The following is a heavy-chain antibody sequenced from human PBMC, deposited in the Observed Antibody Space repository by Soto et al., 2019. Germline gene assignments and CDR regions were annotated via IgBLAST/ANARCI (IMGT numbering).Heavy chain of an antibody. V-gene: IGHV4-31*03. Sequence: SETLSLTCTVSGGSISSGGYYWSWIRQHPGKGLEWIGYIYYSGSTYYNPSLKSRVTISVDTSKNQFSLKLSSVTAADTAVYYCARGYDSSGYSPVYFQHWGQGTLVTVSS. CDR2: IYYSGST. CDR1: GGSISSGGYY. CDR3: ARGYDSSGYSPVYFQH. D-gene: IGHD3-22*01. J-gene: IGHJ1*01.